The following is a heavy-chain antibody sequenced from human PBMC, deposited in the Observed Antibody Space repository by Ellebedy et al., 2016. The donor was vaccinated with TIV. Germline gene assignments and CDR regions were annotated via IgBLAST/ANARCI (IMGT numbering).Heavy chain of an antibody. V-gene: IGHV1-69*13. CDR3: ARGREGGDYYFDY. J-gene: IGHJ4*02. Sequence: SVKVSCXASGGTFSSYAISWVRQAPGQGLEWMGGIIPIFGTANYAQKFQGRVTITADESTSTAYMELSSLRSEDTAVYYCARGREGGDYYFDYWGQGTLVTVSS. D-gene: IGHD3-16*01. CDR1: GGTFSSYA. CDR2: IIPIFGTA.